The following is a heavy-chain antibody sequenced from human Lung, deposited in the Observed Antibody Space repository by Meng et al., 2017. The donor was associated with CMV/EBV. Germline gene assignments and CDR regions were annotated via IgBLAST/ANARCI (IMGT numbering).Heavy chain of an antibody. V-gene: IGHV4-39*07. D-gene: IGHD1-14*01. CDR3: AKTTMGRPPAY. CDR2: IYYTGSA. CDR1: GGSITSSNYY. J-gene: IGHJ4*02. Sequence: SXTLSLTCTVSGGSITSSNYYWGWIRQPPGKGLEWIGTIYYTGSAYYNPSLQSRVTISVDTSQNQFSLKLSSMTAADTAVYYCAKTTMGRPPAYWGQGTRV.